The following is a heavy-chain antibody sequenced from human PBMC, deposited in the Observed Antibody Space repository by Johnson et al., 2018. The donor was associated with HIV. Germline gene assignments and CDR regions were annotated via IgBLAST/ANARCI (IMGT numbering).Heavy chain of an antibody. D-gene: IGHD3-22*01. CDR3: ARAPPYYGGYSVSDAFDI. J-gene: IGHJ3*02. CDR2: ISGSGGST. Sequence: EVQLVESGGGVVQPGRSLRLSCAASGFTFSSYAMSWVRQAPGKGLEWVSAISGSGGSTYYADSVKGRFTISRDNSKNTLYLQMNSLRPEDTAVYYCARAPPYYGGYSVSDAFDIWGQGTMVTVSS. CDR1: GFTFSSYA. V-gene: IGHV3-23*04.